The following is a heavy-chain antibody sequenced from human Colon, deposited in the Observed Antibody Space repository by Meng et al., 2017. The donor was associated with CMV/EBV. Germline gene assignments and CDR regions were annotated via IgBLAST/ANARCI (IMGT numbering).Heavy chain of an antibody. D-gene: IGHD2-2*01. V-gene: IGHV4-31*02. Sequence: GSISSGGYYWTWIRQHPGKGLEWTGSIYSSGTTYYTSALKSRISISVDTSKNQFALNLNSVTAADTAVYYCARYRYCSSADCFTVRFFDLWGRGTLVTVS. CDR3: ARYRYCSSADCFTVRFFDL. CDR1: GSISSGGYY. J-gene: IGHJ2*01. CDR2: IYSSGTT.